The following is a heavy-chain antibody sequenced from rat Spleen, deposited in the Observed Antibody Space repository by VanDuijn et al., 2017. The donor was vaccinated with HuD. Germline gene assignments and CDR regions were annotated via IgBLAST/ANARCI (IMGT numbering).Heavy chain of an antibody. J-gene: IGHJ2*01. CDR2: IWTSGNT. D-gene: IGHD3-2*01. CDR3: ARDRTGPWDY. Sequence: QVQLKESGPGLVQPSQTLSLTCTVSGFSLTTSNVHWVRQPTGKGLEWMGVIWTSGNTDYNSTLKSRLSISRDTSKSQVFLKMISLQTEDTATYYCARDRTGPWDYWGQGVMVTVSS. CDR1: GFSLTTSN. V-gene: IGHV2-30*01.